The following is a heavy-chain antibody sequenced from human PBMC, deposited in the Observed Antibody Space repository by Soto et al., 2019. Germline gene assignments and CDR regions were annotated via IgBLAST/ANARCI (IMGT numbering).Heavy chain of an antibody. CDR3: ATNYGSGSTHFDH. CDR1: GGTFSSYT. CDR2: FIPMVAMS. V-gene: IGHV1-69*02. D-gene: IGHD3-10*01. Sequence: QVLLVQSGAEVKKPGSSVKVSCTASGGTFSSYTISWVRQAPGQGPEWMGRFIPMVAMSDYARRFQGGVTITADTSTSTVYTQLHSLRSEDTAVYYCATNYGSGSTHFDHWGQGTLVTVSS. J-gene: IGHJ4*02.